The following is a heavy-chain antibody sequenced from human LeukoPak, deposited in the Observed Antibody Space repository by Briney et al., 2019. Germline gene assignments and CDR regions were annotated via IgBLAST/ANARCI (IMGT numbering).Heavy chain of an antibody. Sequence: GGSLRLSCAASGFTFSSYAMSWVRQAPGKGLEWVSAISGSGGSTYYADSVKGRFTISRDNSKNTLYLQMNSLRAEDTAVYYCAKSYSSGWYFRSESYFGAFDYWGQGTLVTVSS. J-gene: IGHJ4*02. D-gene: IGHD6-19*01. CDR2: ISGSGGST. CDR1: GFTFSSYA. CDR3: AKSYSSGWYFRSESYFGAFDY. V-gene: IGHV3-23*01.